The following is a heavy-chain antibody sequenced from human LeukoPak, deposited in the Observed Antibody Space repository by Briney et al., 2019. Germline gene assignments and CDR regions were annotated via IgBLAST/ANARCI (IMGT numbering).Heavy chain of an antibody. CDR3: ARGGGGMDV. V-gene: IGHV3-21*01. CDR2: FASSSSYI. Sequence: GGSLRLSCAASGFNLSSYSMNWVRQAPGKGLEWVSSFASSSSYIFYADSVKGRFTISRDNAKNSLYLQMNTLGAEDTAVYYCARGGGGMDVWGQGTTVTVSS. CDR1: GFNLSSYS. D-gene: IGHD1-26*01. J-gene: IGHJ6*02.